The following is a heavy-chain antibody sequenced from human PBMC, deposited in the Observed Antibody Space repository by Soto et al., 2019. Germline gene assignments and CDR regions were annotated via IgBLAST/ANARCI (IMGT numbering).Heavy chain of an antibody. J-gene: IGHJ4*02. CDR1: GYTFTGYY. CDR2: INPNSDGT. Sequence: ASVKVSCKASGYTFTGYYMHWVRQAPGQGLEWMGWINPNSDGTNYAQKFQGWVTMTRDTSISTAYIELSRLRSDDTALYYCARGRTLLWFGELQNFDYWGQGTLVTVSS. CDR3: ARGRTLLWFGELQNFDY. D-gene: IGHD3-10*01. V-gene: IGHV1-2*04.